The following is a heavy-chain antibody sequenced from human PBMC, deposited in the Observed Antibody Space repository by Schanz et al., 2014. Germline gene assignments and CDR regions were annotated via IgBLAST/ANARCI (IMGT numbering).Heavy chain of an antibody. J-gene: IGHJ5*02. CDR2: IKSAGSST. D-gene: IGHD3-10*01. Sequence: EVQLVESGGGLVQPGGSLRLSCAASGFTFSSYWMHWVRQVPGKGLVWVSRIKSAGSSTSYADSVKGRFTISRDNAKNTLYLQMNSLRAEDTAVYYCARPALWFGDNCFDPWGQGTLVTVSS. CDR3: ARPALWFGDNCFDP. CDR1: GFTFSSYW. V-gene: IGHV3-74*01.